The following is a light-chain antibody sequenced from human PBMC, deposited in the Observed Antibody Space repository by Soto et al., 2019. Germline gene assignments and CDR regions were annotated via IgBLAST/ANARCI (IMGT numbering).Light chain of an antibody. V-gene: IGLV2-14*01. Sequence: QSALTQPASVSGSPGQSITISCTGTSSDVGGYNFVSWYQQHPGKAPKLMIYEVSYRPSGVSNRFSGSKSGNTASLTISGLQAEDEADYYCNSYSSSSTLVVFGGGTKLTVL. J-gene: IGLJ2*01. CDR3: NSYSSSSTLVV. CDR1: SSDVGGYNF. CDR2: EVS.